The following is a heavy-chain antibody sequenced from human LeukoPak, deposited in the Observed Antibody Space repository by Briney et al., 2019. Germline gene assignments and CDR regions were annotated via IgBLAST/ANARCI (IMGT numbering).Heavy chain of an antibody. CDR3: TASVGEMALDY. D-gene: IGHD3-16*01. CDR2: ISSDGSST. J-gene: IGHJ4*02. CDR1: GFTFSTYW. V-gene: IGHV3-74*01. Sequence: PGGSLRLSCAASGFTFSTYWMRWVRQVPGKGLVWVSSISSDGSSTHYADSVKGRFTISRDNVKNTLYLQVNSLRAEDTAVYYCTASVGEMALDYWGQGTLVTVSS.